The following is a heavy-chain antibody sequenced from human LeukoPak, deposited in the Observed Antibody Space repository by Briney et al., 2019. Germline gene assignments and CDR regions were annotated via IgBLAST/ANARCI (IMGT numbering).Heavy chain of an antibody. D-gene: IGHD2-2*01. Sequence: GGSLXXXCXAXGFTFSSNYMSWVRQAPGKGLEGVSVIYSGGSTYYSDSVRGRLTIYRDNSKKKRYLQMNSLRAEDTAVYYCARGGYHIDYWGQGTLVTVSS. V-gene: IGHV3-53*01. CDR3: ARGGYHIDY. CDR1: GFTFSSNY. CDR2: IYSGGST. J-gene: IGHJ4*02.